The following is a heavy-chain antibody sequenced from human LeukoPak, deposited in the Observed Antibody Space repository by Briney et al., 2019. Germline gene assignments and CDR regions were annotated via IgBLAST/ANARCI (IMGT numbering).Heavy chain of an antibody. CDR2: FSGSGGST. CDR3: ANQNYYGSGSYEGDVDC. Sequence: GGSLRLSCAASGFTFSSYAMSWFRQAPGKGLEWVSAFSGSGGSTYYADSVKGRFTISRDNSKNTLYLKMNSLRAEDTAVYYCANQNYYGSGSYEGDVDCWGQGTLVTVSS. V-gene: IGHV3-23*01. J-gene: IGHJ4*02. CDR1: GFTFSSYA. D-gene: IGHD3-10*01.